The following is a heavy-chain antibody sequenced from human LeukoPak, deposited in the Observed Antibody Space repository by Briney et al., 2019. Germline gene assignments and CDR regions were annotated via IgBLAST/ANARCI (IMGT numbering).Heavy chain of an antibody. V-gene: IGHV3-30-3*01. J-gene: IGHJ4*02. CDR2: ISYDGSNK. CDR1: GFTFSSYA. CDR3: ARDYDFWSGYSHYFDY. Sequence: PGGSLRLSCAASGFTFSSYAMHWVRQAPGKGLEWVAVISYDGSNKYYADSVKGRFTISRDNSKNTLYLQMNSLRAEDTAVYYCARDYDFWSGYSHYFDYWGQGTLVTVSS. D-gene: IGHD3-3*01.